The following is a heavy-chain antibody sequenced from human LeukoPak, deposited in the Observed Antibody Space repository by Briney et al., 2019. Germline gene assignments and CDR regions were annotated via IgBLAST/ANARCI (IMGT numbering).Heavy chain of an antibody. CDR3: VSFYETY. D-gene: IGHD2-2*01. CDR2: INSDGSWT. Sequence: GGSLRLSCAAPGNYWMHWVRQAPRKGLVWVSHINSDGSWTSYADSVKGRFTISKDNAKNTVYLQMNNLRAEDTAVYYCVSFYETYWGRGTLVTVSS. J-gene: IGHJ4*02. CDR1: GNYW. V-gene: IGHV3-74*01.